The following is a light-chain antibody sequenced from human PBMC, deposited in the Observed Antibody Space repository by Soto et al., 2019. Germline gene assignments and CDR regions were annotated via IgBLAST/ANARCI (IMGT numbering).Light chain of an antibody. Sequence: QCLLTQPASASGSPGQSVAISCTGTISDVGGYNYVSWYQQHPGKAPKLMIYEVNKRPSGVPDRFSGSKSGNTASLTVSGLQAEDEADYYCSSYAGSSNVFRTGTKVNVL. CDR2: EVN. CDR3: SSYAGSSNV. V-gene: IGLV2-8*01. CDR1: ISDVGGYNY. J-gene: IGLJ1*01.